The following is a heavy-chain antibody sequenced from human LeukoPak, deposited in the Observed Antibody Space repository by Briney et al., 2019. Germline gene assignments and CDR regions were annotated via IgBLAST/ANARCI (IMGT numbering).Heavy chain of an antibody. CDR1: GGSFSGYY. Sequence: SETLSLTCAVYGGSFSGYYWSWIRQPPGKGLEWIGEINHSGSTNYNPSLKSRVTISVDTPKNQFSLKLSSVTAADTAVYYCASRVYYDSSGPDYWGQGTLVTVSS. V-gene: IGHV4-34*01. D-gene: IGHD3-22*01. J-gene: IGHJ4*02. CDR3: ASRVYYDSSGPDY. CDR2: INHSGST.